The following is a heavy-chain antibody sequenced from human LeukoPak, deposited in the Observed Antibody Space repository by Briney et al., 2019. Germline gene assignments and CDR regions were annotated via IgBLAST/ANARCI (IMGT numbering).Heavy chain of an antibody. D-gene: IGHD6-19*01. Sequence: HPGTSLRVSCAASGFPFSSYGMHWVRQAPGKGLEWVARLVYDARSDYANSVKGRFSISRDDSKNMLFLDMSNLRVEDTALYYCARDLSAAFDFWGQGVLVTVSS. J-gene: IGHJ4*02. CDR3: ARDLSAAFDF. CDR2: LVYDARS. V-gene: IGHV3-33*01. CDR1: GFPFSSYG.